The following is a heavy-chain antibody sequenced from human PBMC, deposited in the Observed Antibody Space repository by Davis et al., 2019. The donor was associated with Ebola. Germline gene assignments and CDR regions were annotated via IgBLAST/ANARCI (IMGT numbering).Heavy chain of an antibody. V-gene: IGHV3-9*02. J-gene: IGHJ5*02. Sequence: PGGSLRLSCAASGFTASSNYMSWVRHAPGKGLEWVSGISWNSGSIGYADSVKGRFTISRDNAKNSLYLQMNSLRAEDTALYYCARSLPPTAMVFVFDPWGQGTLVTVSS. D-gene: IGHD5-18*01. CDR1: GFTASSNY. CDR3: ARSLPPTAMVFVFDP. CDR2: ISWNSGSI.